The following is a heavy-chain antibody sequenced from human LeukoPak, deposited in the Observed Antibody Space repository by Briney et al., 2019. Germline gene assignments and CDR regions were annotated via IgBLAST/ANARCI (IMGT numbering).Heavy chain of an antibody. D-gene: IGHD4-23*01. CDR1: GFTFSNYW. V-gene: IGHV3-7*03. J-gene: IGHJ4*02. Sequence: PGGSLRLSCGGSGFTFSNYWMSWVRQAPGKGLEWVATIIQDGSAKDYMDSVKGRFTISRDNAKNSLYLQMDSLRAEDTAVYYCILTTVATSIEYWGPGTLVTVSP. CDR3: ILTTVATSIEY. CDR2: IIQDGSAK.